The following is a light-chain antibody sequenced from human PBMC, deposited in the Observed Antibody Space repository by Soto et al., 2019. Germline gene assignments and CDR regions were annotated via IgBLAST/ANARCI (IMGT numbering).Light chain of an antibody. CDR2: AVY. V-gene: IGLV2-14*01. Sequence: QSVMTQPASVSGSPGQSITIPFTGTNIDVGRYDRVSWYQHHPAKPPKPLIFAVYNRPSGISDRFSGSKSRDTVSLTISGLPDEDEADYFCKSYAGSKSYVFGRGTQGT. J-gene: IGLJ1*01. CDR3: KSYAGSKSYV. CDR1: NIDVGRYDR.